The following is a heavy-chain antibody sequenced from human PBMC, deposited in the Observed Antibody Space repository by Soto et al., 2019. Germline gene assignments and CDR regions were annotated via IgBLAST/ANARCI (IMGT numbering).Heavy chain of an antibody. D-gene: IGHD1-1*01. Sequence: SETLSLTCTVSGGSISSYYWTWIRQPPGKGLEWIGYISYSGSTSSNPSLKSRITISVDTSKNQFSLKVRSVTAADTAVYYCAIVGGRLTTGLDYWGQGTLGTVFS. CDR2: ISYSGST. J-gene: IGHJ4*02. V-gene: IGHV4-59*01. CDR3: AIVGGRLTTGLDY. CDR1: GGSISSYY.